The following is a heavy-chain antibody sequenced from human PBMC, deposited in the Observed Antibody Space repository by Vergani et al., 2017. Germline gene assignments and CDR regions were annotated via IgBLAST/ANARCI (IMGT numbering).Heavy chain of an antibody. J-gene: IGHJ6*02. CDR1: GGSLSRGSYY. CDR2: FYTGGST. D-gene: IGHD6-13*01. V-gene: IGHV4-61*02. Sequence: QVQLQESGPGLVRPSQTLSLTCTVSGGSLSRGSYYWSWFRQPAGKGLEWIGRFYTGGSTSYNPSLKSRVTISVDTSQNQFSLQLSSVTAADPAVYYCARDPLYSTTWPFLLLDMDVWGQGTTVTVSS. CDR3: ARDPLYSTTWPFLLLDMDV.